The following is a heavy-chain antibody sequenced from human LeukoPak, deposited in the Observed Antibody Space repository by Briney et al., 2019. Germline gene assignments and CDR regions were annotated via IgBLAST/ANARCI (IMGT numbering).Heavy chain of an antibody. CDR1: GGSFSGYY. CDR2: IYYSGST. CDR3: AGGEPAAMGT. D-gene: IGHD2-2*01. J-gene: IGHJ5*02. V-gene: IGHV4-59*01. Sequence: PSETLSLTCAVYGGSFSGYYWSWIRQPPGKGLEWIGYIYYSGSTNYNPSLKSRVTISVDTSKNQFSLKLSSVTAADTAVYYCAGGEPAAMGTWGQGTLVTVSS.